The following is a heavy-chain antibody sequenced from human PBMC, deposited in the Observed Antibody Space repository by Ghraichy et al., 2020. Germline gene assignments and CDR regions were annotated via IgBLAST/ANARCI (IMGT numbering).Heavy chain of an antibody. CDR3: ARCAALTGGIDAFDI. V-gene: IGHV3-66*02. CDR2: IYSGGST. J-gene: IGHJ3*02. D-gene: IGHD1-14*01. Sequence: GGSLRLSCAASGFTVSSNYMSWVRQAPGKGLEWVSVIYSGGSTYYADSVKGRFTISRDNSKNTLYLQMNSLRAEDTAVYYCARCAALTGGIDAFDIWGQGTMVTVSS. CDR1: GFTVSSNY.